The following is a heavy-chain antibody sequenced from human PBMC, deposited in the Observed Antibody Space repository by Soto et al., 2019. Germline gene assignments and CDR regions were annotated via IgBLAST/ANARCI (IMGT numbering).Heavy chain of an antibody. J-gene: IGHJ4*02. CDR1: GGTFSNSV. V-gene: IGHV1-69*13. D-gene: IGHD4-17*01. CDR3: ARAPILVGVTKYEHYFDL. Sequence: SVKVSCKASGGTFSNSVISWVRQAPGQGLEWVGGIIPIFDTPNYAQKFQGRVTIVADESTSTGFMELTSLRSEDTAVYYCARAPILVGVTKYEHYFDLWGQGTLVTVSS. CDR2: IIPIFDTP.